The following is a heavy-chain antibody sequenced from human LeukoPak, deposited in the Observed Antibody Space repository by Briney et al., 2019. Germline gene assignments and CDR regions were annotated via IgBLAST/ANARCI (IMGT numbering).Heavy chain of an antibody. Sequence: PGGSLRLSCAASGFTFSSYAMHWVRQAPGKGLEWVAVISYDGSNKYYADSVKGRFTISRDNSKNTLYLQMNSLRAEDTAVYYCARGVGATSGRGAFDIWGQGTMVTVSS. V-gene: IGHV3-30-3*01. CDR1: GFTFSSYA. CDR2: ISYDGSNK. J-gene: IGHJ3*02. CDR3: ARGVGATSGRGAFDI. D-gene: IGHD1-26*01.